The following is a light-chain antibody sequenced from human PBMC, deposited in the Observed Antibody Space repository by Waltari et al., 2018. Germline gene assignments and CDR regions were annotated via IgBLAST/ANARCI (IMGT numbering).Light chain of an antibody. J-gene: IGKJ2*01. CDR3: QQYSTRYS. V-gene: IGKV1-5*03. CDR1: QSISHW. CDR2: KAS. Sequence: DIQMTQSPSTLSASVGDRVTITCRASQSISHWLAWFQQKPGKAPKLLIYKASSLETGVPSRFSGSGSGTEFTLTISSLQPDDFATYYCQQYSTRYSFGQGTKLEIK.